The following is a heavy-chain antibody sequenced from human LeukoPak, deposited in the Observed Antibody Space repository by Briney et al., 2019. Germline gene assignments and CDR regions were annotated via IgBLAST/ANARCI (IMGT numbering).Heavy chain of an antibody. J-gene: IGHJ6*03. CDR2: INPNSGDT. D-gene: IGHD2-8*01. V-gene: IGHV1-2*06. CDR1: GYTFTSYG. CDR3: ARSAEHCNNGVCFTDYYMDV. Sequence: ASVKVSCKAPGYTFTSYGISWVRQAPGQGLEWMGRINPNSGDTNFAQTFQGRVTMTRDTSITTAYMELSGLTSDDTAVYFCARSAEHCNNGVCFTDYYMDVWGKGTTVTVSS.